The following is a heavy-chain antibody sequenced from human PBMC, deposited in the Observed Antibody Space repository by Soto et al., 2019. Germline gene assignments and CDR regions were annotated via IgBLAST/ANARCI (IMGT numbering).Heavy chain of an antibody. J-gene: IGHJ3*01. V-gene: IGHV4-38-2*01. CDR1: GFFISSGNY. D-gene: IGHD2-15*01. Sequence: SETLSLTCAVPGFFISSGNYWGWIRKPPGKGLEWIGSIFHGGNTYYNPSLKSRVTISVDMSKNQFSLKLNSVTAADTAVYYCARARWYDAFDVWGQGTVVTVSS. CDR2: IFHGGNT. CDR3: ARARWYDAFDV.